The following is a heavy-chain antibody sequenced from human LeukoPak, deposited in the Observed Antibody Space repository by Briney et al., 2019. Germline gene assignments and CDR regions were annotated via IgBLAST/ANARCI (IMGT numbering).Heavy chain of an antibody. CDR2: ISSSSSYI. J-gene: IGHJ6*03. CDR3: ARELFYYDFWSAPSSYMDV. D-gene: IGHD3-3*01. CDR1: GFTFSSYS. V-gene: IGHV3-21*01. Sequence: PGGSLRLSCAASGFTFSSYSMNWVRQAPGKGLEWVSSISSSSSYIYYADSVKGRFTISRDNAKNSLYLQMNSLRAEDTAVYYCARELFYYDFWSAPSSYMDVWGKGTTVTVSS.